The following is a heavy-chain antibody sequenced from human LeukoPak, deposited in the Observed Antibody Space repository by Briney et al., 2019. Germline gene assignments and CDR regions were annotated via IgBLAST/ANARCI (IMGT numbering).Heavy chain of an antibody. Sequence: SETLSLTCAVYGGSFSGYYWSWIRQPPGKGLEWIGYIYYSGSTNYNPSLKSRVTISVDTSKNQFSLKLSSVTAADTAVYYCARLVGARYYYYYMDVWGKGTTVTVSS. CDR2: IYYSGST. CDR1: GGSFSGYY. J-gene: IGHJ6*03. D-gene: IGHD1-26*01. CDR3: ARLVGARYYYYYMDV. V-gene: IGHV4-59*01.